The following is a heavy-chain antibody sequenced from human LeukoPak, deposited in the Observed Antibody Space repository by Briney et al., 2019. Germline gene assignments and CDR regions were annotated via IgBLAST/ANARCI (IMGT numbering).Heavy chain of an antibody. CDR1: GFTFSNAW. Sequence: GGSLRLSCAASGFTFSNAWMSWVRQAPGKGLEWVGRIKSKTDGGTTDYAAPVKGRFTISRDDSKNTLYLQMNSLKTEDTAVYYCPSQWCSGGSCYSFSYWGQGTLVTVSS. V-gene: IGHV3-15*01. D-gene: IGHD2-15*01. J-gene: IGHJ4*02. CDR3: PSQWCSGGSCYSFSY. CDR2: IKSKTDGGTT.